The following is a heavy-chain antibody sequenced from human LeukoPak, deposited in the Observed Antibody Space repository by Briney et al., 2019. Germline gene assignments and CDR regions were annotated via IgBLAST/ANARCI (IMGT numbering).Heavy chain of an antibody. CDR2: INWNGGST. D-gene: IGHD3-10*01. CDR1: GFTFSAYA. V-gene: IGHV3-20*04. CDR3: ARGGWFGELLFDY. Sequence: PGGSLRLSCEASGFTFSAYAMTWVRQAPGKGLEWVSGINWNGGSTGYADPVKGRFTISRDNAKNSLYLQMNSLRAEDTALYYCARGGWFGELLFDYWGQGTLVTVSS. J-gene: IGHJ4*02.